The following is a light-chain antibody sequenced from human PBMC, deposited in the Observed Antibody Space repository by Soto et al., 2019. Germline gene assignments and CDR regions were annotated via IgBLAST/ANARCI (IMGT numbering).Light chain of an antibody. CDR1: HSVGGN. Sequence: EIVMTQSPATLSVSPGERATLSCRASHSVGGNLAWYQQRPGQAPRLLIYGTSTRATGVPVRFSGSGSGTEFTVTINSLQSEDSAVYYCQQYNDWPLTFRGGTKVEIK. J-gene: IGKJ4*01. CDR3: QQYNDWPLT. CDR2: GTS. V-gene: IGKV3-15*01.